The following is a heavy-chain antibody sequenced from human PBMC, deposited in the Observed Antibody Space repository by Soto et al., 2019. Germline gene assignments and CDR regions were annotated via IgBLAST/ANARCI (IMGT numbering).Heavy chain of an antibody. CDR2: INAGNGNT. Sequence: ASVKVSCKASGYTFSDYYIHWVRQAPGQGLEWMGWINAGNGNTNHSQKFQGRVTITRDTSASTAYMELSSLRSEDTAVYYCARGLNVYYFDYWGQGTLVTVSS. J-gene: IGHJ4*02. CDR3: ARGLNVYYFDY. V-gene: IGHV1-3*01. D-gene: IGHD3-16*01. CDR1: GYTFSDYY.